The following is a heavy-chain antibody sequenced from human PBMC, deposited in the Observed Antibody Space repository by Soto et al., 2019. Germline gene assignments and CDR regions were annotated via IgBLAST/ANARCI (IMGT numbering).Heavy chain of an antibody. Sequence: GGSLRLSCAESGFTFSSYGMHWVRQAPGKGLEWVAVIWYDGSNKYYADSVKGRFTISRDNSKNTLYLQMNSLRAEDTAVYYCARDPASYYDGINWFDPWGQGTLVTVSS. CDR2: IWYDGSNK. D-gene: IGHD3-22*01. J-gene: IGHJ5*02. CDR1: GFTFSSYG. V-gene: IGHV3-33*01. CDR3: ARDPASYYDGINWFDP.